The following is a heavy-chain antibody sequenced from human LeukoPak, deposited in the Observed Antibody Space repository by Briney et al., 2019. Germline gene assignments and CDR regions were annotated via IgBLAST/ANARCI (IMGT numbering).Heavy chain of an antibody. V-gene: IGHV1-58*02. CDR3: AANYYDSSGYYLDY. J-gene: IGHJ4*02. Sequence: GASVKVSFKASGFTFTSSAMQWGRQARGQRLEWVGWIVVGSGNTNYAQKFQERVTITRDMSTSTAYMELSSLRSEDTAVYYCAANYYDSSGYYLDYWGQGTLVTVSS. CDR1: GFTFTSSA. D-gene: IGHD3-22*01. CDR2: IVVGSGNT.